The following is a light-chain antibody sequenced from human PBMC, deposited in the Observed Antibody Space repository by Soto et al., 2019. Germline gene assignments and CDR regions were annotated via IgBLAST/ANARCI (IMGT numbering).Light chain of an antibody. J-gene: IGLJ1*01. V-gene: IGLV2-23*02. CDR2: EVS. CDR3: CSYAGSSYV. Sequence: QSALTQPASVSGSPGLSITISCTGTSSDVGSYNLVSWYQQHPGKAPKLMIYEVSKRPSGVSNRFSGSKSGNTASLTISGLQAEDEADYYCCSYAGSSYVFGTGT. CDR1: SSDVGSYNL.